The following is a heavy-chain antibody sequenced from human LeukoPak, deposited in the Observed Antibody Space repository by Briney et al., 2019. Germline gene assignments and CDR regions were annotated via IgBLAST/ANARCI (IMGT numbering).Heavy chain of an antibody. D-gene: IGHD2-21*01. Sequence: GGSLRLSCAASGFTFSSSWIHWIRQAPGKGLVWVSRMNSDGSTTDYADSVKGRFTISRDNAKNTLYLQMNSLRAEDTAVYYCARGGETVGIFDIWGQGTLVTVSS. CDR1: GFTFSSSW. J-gene: IGHJ4*02. CDR3: ARGGETVGIFDI. CDR2: MNSDGSTT. V-gene: IGHV3-74*01.